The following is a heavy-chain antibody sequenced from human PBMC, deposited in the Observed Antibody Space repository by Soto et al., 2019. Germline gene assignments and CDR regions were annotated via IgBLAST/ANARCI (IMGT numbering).Heavy chain of an antibody. CDR3: AKGDNLGPKTGYAFDP. J-gene: IGHJ5*02. D-gene: IGHD5-12*01. V-gene: IGHV6-1*01. Sequence: SQTLSLTCAISGDSVSSNSAAWNWIRQSPSRGLEWLGRTYYRSKWYNDYAVSVKSRIIINPDTSNNQFSLQLNSVTPEDTAVYFCAKGDNLGPKTGYAFDPWGQGIMVTVSS. CDR1: GDSVSSNSAA. CDR2: TYYRSKWYN.